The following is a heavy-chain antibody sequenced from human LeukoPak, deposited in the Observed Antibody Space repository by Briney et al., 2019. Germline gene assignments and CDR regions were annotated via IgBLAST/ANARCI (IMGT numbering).Heavy chain of an antibody. CDR1: GGSFSGYY. CDR3: ARDARGLGYFDL. V-gene: IGHV4-34*01. J-gene: IGHJ2*01. Sequence: SETLSLTCAVYGGSFSGYYWSWIRQPPGKGLEWIGEINHSGSTNYNPSLKSRVTIFVDTSKNQFSLKLNSVTAADTAVYYCARDARGLGYFDLWGRGTLVTVSS. CDR2: INHSGST. D-gene: IGHD3-10*01.